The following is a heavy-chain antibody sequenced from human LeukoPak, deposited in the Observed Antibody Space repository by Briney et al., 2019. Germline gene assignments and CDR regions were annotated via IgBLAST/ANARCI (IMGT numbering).Heavy chain of an antibody. CDR3: ARVNYDILTGYQPTCYFDY. V-gene: IGHV4-61*02. J-gene: IGHJ4*02. CDR1: GGSISSGSYY. D-gene: IGHD3-9*01. CDR2: IYTSGST. Sequence: PSETLSLTCTVSGGSISSGSYYWSWIRQPAGKGLEWIGRIYTSGSTNYNPSLKSRVTISVDTSKNQFSLRLRSVTAADTAVYYCARVNYDILTGYQPTCYFDYWGQGTLVTVSS.